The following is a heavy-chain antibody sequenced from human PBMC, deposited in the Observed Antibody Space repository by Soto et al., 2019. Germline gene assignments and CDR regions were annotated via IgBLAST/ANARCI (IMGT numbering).Heavy chain of an antibody. V-gene: IGHV1-18*01. Sequence: QVQLVQSGAEVKKPGASVKVSCKASGYTFTSYGISWVRQAPGQGLEWMGWISAYNGNTNYAQKLQGRVTMTTDTSTSKAYRELRSLRSDDTAVYYCARSQPLWFGEFYYGMDVWGQGTTVTVSS. CDR2: ISAYNGNT. CDR3: ARSQPLWFGEFYYGMDV. CDR1: GYTFTSYG. J-gene: IGHJ6*02. D-gene: IGHD3-10*01.